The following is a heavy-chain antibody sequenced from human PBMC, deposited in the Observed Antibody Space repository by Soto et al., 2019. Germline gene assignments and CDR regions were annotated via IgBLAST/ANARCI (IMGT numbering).Heavy chain of an antibody. CDR1: DGSFSGYY. D-gene: IGHD3-3*01. CDR2: INHSEST. Sequence: ESLCLTCAVYDGSFSGYYWSWIRQPPGKGLEWIGEINHSESTIYNPALKSRVTVSVDTSNNQFSLKLSSVTAADTAVYYCARGHITIFGVVRDYFDYWGQGTLVTVSS. V-gene: IGHV4-34*01. CDR3: ARGHITIFGVVRDYFDY. J-gene: IGHJ4*02.